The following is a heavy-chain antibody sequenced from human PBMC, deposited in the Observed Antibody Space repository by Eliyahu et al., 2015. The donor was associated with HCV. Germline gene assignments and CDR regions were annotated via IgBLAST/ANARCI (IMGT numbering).Heavy chain of an antibody. V-gene: IGHV4-59*01. D-gene: IGHD6-19*01. CDR3: ASGGGGIAVAGTGGWFDP. Sequence: QVQLQESGPGLVKPSETLSLTCTVSGGSIPTYYWXWIRQPPGKGLDXIGCIHYSGGPNYPPXLKSRVTISVDTSKNQFSLNLTSVTAADTAVYYCASGGGGIAVAGTGGWFDPWGQGTLVTVSS. CDR2: IHYSGGP. J-gene: IGHJ5*02. CDR1: GGSIPTYY.